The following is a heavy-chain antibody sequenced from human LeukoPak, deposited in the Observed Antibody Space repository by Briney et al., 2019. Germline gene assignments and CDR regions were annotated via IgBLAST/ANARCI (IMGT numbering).Heavy chain of an antibody. V-gene: IGHV3-7*01. J-gene: IGHJ4*02. CDR1: GFTFNSYR. CDR3: ARDRGESGSYYTFDY. Sequence: GGSLRLSCAASGFTFNSYRLSWVRQAPGKGLEWVANIKQDGSEKYYVDSVKGRFTISRDNAKNSLYLQMNSLRAEDTAVYYCARDRGESGSYYTFDYWGQGTLVTVSS. CDR2: IKQDGSEK. D-gene: IGHD1-26*01.